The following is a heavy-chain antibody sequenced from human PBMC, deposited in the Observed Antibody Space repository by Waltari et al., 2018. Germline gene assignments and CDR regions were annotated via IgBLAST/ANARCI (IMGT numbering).Heavy chain of an antibody. Sequence: EVQLVESGGGLVQPGGSLRLSCAASGFTFSSYSMNWVRQAPGKGLEWVSYISSSSTIYYADSVKGRFTISRDNAKNSLYLQMNSLRAEDTAVYYCASVTQWLVLPVRDYWGQGTLVTVSS. CDR3: ASVTQWLVLPVRDY. CDR2: ISSSSTI. CDR1: GFTFSSYS. V-gene: IGHV3-48*04. J-gene: IGHJ4*02. D-gene: IGHD6-19*01.